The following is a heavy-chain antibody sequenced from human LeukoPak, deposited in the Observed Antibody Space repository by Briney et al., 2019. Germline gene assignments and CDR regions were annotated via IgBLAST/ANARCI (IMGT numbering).Heavy chain of an antibody. Sequence: PGGSLRLSCTASGFTFGDYAMSWVRQAPGKGLEWVGFIRSKAYGGTTEYAASVKGRFTISRDDSKSIAYLQMNSLKTEDTAVYYCGKNDYGDYVGVFGGQGTLVTVSS. J-gene: IGHJ4*02. CDR1: GFTFGDYA. CDR2: IRSKAYGGTT. V-gene: IGHV3-49*04. CDR3: GKNDYGDYVGVF. D-gene: IGHD4-17*01.